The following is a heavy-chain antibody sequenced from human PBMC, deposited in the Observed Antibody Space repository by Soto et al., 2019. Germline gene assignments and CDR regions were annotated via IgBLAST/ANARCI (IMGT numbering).Heavy chain of an antibody. V-gene: IGHV3-30*03. CDR2: ISYDGSDK. CDR1: GFTFSNYG. CDR3: ARGHLSATVTTVGY. J-gene: IGHJ1*01. Sequence: QVQLVESGGGVVQPGRSLRLSCAASGFTFSNYGMHWVRQAPGKGLEWVAVISYDGSDKYYADSVKGRFTISRDNFKNPLYLQMDSLRAEDTAVYYCARGHLSATVTTVGYWGQGTLVTVSS. D-gene: IGHD4-17*01.